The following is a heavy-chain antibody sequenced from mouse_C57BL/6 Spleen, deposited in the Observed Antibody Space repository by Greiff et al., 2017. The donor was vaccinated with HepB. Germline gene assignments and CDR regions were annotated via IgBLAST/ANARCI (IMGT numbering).Heavy chain of an antibody. CDR3: ARYFITAGVAHYAMDY. V-gene: IGHV1-81*01. D-gene: IGHD1-1*01. CDR1: GYTFTSYG. CDR2: IYPRSGNT. Sequence: VQLQQSGAELARPGASVKLSCKASGYTFTSYGISWVKQRTGQGLEWIGEIYPRSGNTYYNEKFKGKATLTADKSSSTAYMELRSLTSEDSAVYFCARYFITAGVAHYAMDYWGQGTSVTVAS. J-gene: IGHJ4*01.